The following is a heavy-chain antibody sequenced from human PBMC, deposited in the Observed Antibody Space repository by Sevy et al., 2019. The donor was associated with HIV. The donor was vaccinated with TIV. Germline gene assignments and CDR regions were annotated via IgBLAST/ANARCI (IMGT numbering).Heavy chain of an antibody. CDR1: GYTLTGYD. CDR3: ARWSSSWLIYYYYYGMDV. CDR2: MNPNSGNT. J-gene: IGHJ6*02. Sequence: ASVKVSCKASGYTLTGYDINWVRQATGQGLEWMGWMNPNSGNTGYAQTFQGRVTMTRNTSISTAYMELSSLRSEDTAVYYCARWSSSWLIYYYYYGMDVWGQGSTVTVSS. V-gene: IGHV1-8*01. D-gene: IGHD6-13*01.